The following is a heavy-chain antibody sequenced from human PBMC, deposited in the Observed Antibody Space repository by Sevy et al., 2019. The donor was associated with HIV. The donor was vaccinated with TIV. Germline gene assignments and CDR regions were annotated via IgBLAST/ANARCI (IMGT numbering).Heavy chain of an antibody. D-gene: IGHD3-22*01. V-gene: IGHV3-74*01. CDR1: GFTFSTYW. CDR2: INSDGSSV. J-gene: IGHJ4*02. CDR3: ASGGRPTYYYDSSGKGLDY. Sequence: GGSLRLSCAASGFTFSTYWMHWVRQAPGKGLVWVSHINSDGSSVSYADSVKGRFTISRDNAKNTLYLQMNSLRAEDTAVYYCASGGRPTYYYDSSGKGLDYWGQGTLVTVSS.